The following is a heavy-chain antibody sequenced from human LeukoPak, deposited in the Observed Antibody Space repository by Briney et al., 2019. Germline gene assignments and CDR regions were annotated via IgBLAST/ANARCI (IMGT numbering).Heavy chain of an antibody. V-gene: IGHV3-48*01. D-gene: IGHD5-12*01. Sequence: PGGSLRLSCAASGFTFSTYSMKWVRQAPGKGLEGVSYISDSGAMYYAVSVRGRFTISRENAQNSLFLQMNSLRAEDTAVYYCARDGGYRGYDADCWGQGTLVTVSS. CDR1: GFTFSTYS. J-gene: IGHJ4*02. CDR3: ARDGGYRGYDADC. CDR2: ISDSGAM.